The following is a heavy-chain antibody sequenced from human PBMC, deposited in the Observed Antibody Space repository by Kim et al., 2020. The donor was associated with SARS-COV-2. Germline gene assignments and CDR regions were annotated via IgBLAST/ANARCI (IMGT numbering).Heavy chain of an antibody. Sequence: SETLSLTCTVSGGSISSYYWSWIRQAPGKGLEWIGYIYYSGSTNYNPSLKSRVTVSVDTSKNQFSLKLSSVTAADTAVYYCARTNMYDDILTGWSYYGM. J-gene: IGHJ6*01. CDR1: GGSISSYY. CDR2: IYYSGST. CDR3: ARTNMYDDILTGWSYYGM. D-gene: IGHD3-9*01. V-gene: IGHV4-59*01.